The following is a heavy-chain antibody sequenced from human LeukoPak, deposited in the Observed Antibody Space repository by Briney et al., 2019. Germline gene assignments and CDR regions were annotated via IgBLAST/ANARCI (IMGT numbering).Heavy chain of an antibody. J-gene: IGHJ2*01. CDR2: IHIDGTT. CDR3: ARNRNWYFDL. V-gene: IGHV3-66*01. CDR1: GLSVSSSY. Sequence: PGGSLRLSCAASGLSVSSSYINWVRQAPGKGLEWVAIIHIDGTTYYADSLRGRFTISRDFSRSTVSLQTNSLRAEDTAVYYCARNRNWYFDLWGRGTLVTVSS.